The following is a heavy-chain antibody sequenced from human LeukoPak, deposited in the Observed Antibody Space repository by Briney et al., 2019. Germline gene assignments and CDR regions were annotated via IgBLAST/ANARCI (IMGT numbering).Heavy chain of an antibody. Sequence: PGGSLRLSCAASGFTFSSYAMSWVRRAQGRGLEWVSSISSSSSYIYYADSVKGRLTISRDNAKNSLYLQMNSLRAEDTAVYYCARSLPSPLYSGSYADAFDIWGQGTMVTVSS. CDR2: ISSSSSYI. CDR3: ARSLPSPLYSGSYADAFDI. V-gene: IGHV3-21*01. CDR1: GFTFSSYA. D-gene: IGHD1-26*01. J-gene: IGHJ3*02.